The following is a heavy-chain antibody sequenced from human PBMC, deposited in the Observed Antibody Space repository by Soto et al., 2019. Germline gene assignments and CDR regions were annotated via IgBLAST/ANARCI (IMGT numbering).Heavy chain of an antibody. Sequence: QVQLVESGGGVVQPGRSLRLSCAASGFTFSSYGMHWVRQAPGKGLEWVAVISYDGSNKYYADSVKGRFTISRDNSKNXLXRQMNSLRAEDTAVYYCAKDGEDYGDYVQFSWYFDLWGRGTLVTVSS. V-gene: IGHV3-30*18. J-gene: IGHJ2*01. CDR1: GFTFSSYG. CDR2: ISYDGSNK. D-gene: IGHD4-17*01. CDR3: AKDGEDYGDYVQFSWYFDL.